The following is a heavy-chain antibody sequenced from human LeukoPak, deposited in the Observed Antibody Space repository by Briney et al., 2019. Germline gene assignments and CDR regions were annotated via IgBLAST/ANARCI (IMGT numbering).Heavy chain of an antibody. D-gene: IGHD6-19*01. V-gene: IGHV3-64D*06. CDR2: SSGNGGSK. Sequence: GGSLRLSCSASGFTFNSYVMHWVRQAPGKGLEYVSGSSGNGGSKYYADSVKGRFTISRDNSKNTVYLQMSSLRPEDTAVYYCVNQISGWVYWGQGTLVTVSS. CDR1: GFTFNSYV. J-gene: IGHJ4*02. CDR3: VNQISGWVY.